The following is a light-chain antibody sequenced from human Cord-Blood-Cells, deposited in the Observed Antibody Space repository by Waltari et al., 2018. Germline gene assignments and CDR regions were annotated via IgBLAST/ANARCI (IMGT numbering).Light chain of an antibody. CDR1: QDISNY. CDR3: QKYDDLVT. CDR2: DAS. Sequence: DIQMTQSTSSLSASVVDRVTITCQASQDISNYLNWYQQKPGKAPKLRIYDASNLETGVPTRFSGNGSGTDFNFTIRNLQRKDIATYDGQKYDDLVTLGQGTRLTI. V-gene: IGKV1-33*01. J-gene: IGKJ5*01.